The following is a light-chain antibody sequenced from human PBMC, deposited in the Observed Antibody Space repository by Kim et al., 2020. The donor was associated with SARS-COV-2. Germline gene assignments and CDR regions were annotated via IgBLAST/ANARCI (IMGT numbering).Light chain of an antibody. Sequence: SGALGQTATIPCGGNNIENKNVHWYHQRPGQAPVLVMYRDKKRPSGIPERLSGSNSGNTATLTISRVEAGDEGDYYCQVWDSRTVVFGGGTKLAIL. CDR2: RDK. V-gene: IGLV3-9*01. CDR3: QVWDSRTVV. J-gene: IGLJ2*01. CDR1: NIENKN.